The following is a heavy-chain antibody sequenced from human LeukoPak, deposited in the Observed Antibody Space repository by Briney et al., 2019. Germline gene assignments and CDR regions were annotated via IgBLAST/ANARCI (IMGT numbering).Heavy chain of an antibody. CDR2: INPSGGST. D-gene: IGHD2-2*01. CDR3: ARDGGDIVVVPAAGGFDP. V-gene: IGHV1-46*01. J-gene: IGHJ5*02. Sequence: ASVKVSCKAFGYTFTSYYMHWVGQAPGQGLEWMGIINPSGGSTSYAQKFQGRVTMTRDTSTSTVYMELSSLRSEDTAVYYCARDGGDIVVVPAAGGFDPWGQGTLVTVSS. CDR1: GYTFTSYY.